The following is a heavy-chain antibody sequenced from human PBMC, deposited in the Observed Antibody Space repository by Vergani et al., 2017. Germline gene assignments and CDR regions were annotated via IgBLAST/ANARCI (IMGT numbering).Heavy chain of an antibody. CDR1: GFSFNTSW. CDR3: VRAEYCTGIAGGARFDS. CDR2: IDEYGNRA. J-gene: IGHJ5*01. D-gene: IGHD2-8*02. V-gene: IGHV3-74*03. Sequence: EVQLVESGGGSVQSGGSLRLSCVASGFSFNTSWMHWVRQVPGKGLMWVSRIDEYGNRATYGDFETGRFTISRDNAKNTVFLQMNNLRADDAGVYYCVRAEYCTGIAGGARFDSWGQGALVTVSS.